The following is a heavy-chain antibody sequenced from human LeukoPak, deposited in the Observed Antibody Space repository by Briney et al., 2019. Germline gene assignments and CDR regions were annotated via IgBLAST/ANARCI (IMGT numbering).Heavy chain of an antibody. CDR1: GGSISGYY. V-gene: IGHV4-59*01. D-gene: IGHD6-25*01. Sequence: SETLSLTCTVSGGSISGYYWSWVRQPPGKELEWIGYIYYSGSTNYNPSLKSRVTISVDTSKNQFSLKLTSVTSADTALYYCARGRGYADYWGQGALVTVSS. CDR2: IYYSGST. CDR3: ARGRGYADY. J-gene: IGHJ4*02.